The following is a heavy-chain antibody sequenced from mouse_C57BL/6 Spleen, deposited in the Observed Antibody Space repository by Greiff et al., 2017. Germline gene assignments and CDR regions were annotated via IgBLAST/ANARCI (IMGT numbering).Heavy chain of an antibody. CDR1: GYTFTSYW. CDR3: ARCVPYYAMDD. V-gene: IGHV1-69*01. J-gene: IGHJ4*01. CDR2: IDPSDSST. Sequence: VKLQQPGAELVMPGASVKLSCKASGYTFTSYWMHWVKQRPGQGLEWIGEIDPSDSSTNYNQKFKGKSTLTVDKSSSTAYMQLISLTSEDSAVDYCARCVPYYAMDDWGQGTSVTVSS.